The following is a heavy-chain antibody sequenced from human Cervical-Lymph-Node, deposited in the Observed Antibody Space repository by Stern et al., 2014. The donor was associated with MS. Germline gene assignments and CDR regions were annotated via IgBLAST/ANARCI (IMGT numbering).Heavy chain of an antibody. CDR2: ISYIGST. CDR1: GASISTVGYY. J-gene: IGHJ4*02. V-gene: IGHV4-31*03. D-gene: IGHD3-16*01. CDR3: ARSDRLWGSFDY. Sequence: QLQLQESGPGLVKPSQTLSLTCTVSGASISTVGYYWSWIRQHPGKGLEWIAYISYIGSTYYNPSLKSRVSISADTSKNQFSLNLTSVTAADTALYYGARSDRLWGSFDYWGQGTLVAVSS.